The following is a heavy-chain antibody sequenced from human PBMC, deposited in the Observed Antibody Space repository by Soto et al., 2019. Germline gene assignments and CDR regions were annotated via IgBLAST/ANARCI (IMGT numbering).Heavy chain of an antibody. D-gene: IGHD2-8*01. Sequence: GGSLRLSCVGSDFSLSGSYMSWVRQAPGKGLEWLSFISMSGSYKTYAASVEGRFTISRDNVQNILYLQMDSLRAEDTALYYCASRGHCSNGRSHPFDSWGPGTQVTVST. CDR1: DFSLSGSY. V-gene: IGHV3-11*06. J-gene: IGHJ4*02. CDR3: ASRGHCSNGRSHPFDS. CDR2: ISMSGSYK.